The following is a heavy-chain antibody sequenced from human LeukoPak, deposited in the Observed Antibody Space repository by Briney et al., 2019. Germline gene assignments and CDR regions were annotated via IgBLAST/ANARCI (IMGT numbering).Heavy chain of an antibody. CDR2: INPSGGST. J-gene: IGHJ4*02. CDR1: GYTFTSYY. D-gene: IGHD3-22*01. V-gene: IGHV1-46*01. Sequence: ASVTVSCKASGYTFTSYYMHWVRQAPGQGLGWMGIINPSGGSTSYAQKFQGRVTMTRDTSTSTVYMELSSLRSEDTAVYYCVRDWFSDSSGYYPSPGFDYWGQGTLVTVSS. CDR3: VRDWFSDSSGYYPSPGFDY.